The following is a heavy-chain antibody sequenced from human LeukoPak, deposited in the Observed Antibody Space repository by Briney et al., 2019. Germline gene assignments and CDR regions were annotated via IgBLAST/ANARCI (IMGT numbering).Heavy chain of an antibody. V-gene: IGHV1-2*06. J-gene: IGHJ4*02. CDR2: INPNSGVT. Sequence: GASVKVSCKASGYIFTGYYMHWVRQAPGQGLEWMGRINPNSGVTHDAQKFQGRVTMTRNTSISTAYMELSSLRSEDTAVYYCAREDEGASDYWGQGTLVTVSS. CDR3: AREDEGASDY. D-gene: IGHD1-26*01. CDR1: GYIFTGYY.